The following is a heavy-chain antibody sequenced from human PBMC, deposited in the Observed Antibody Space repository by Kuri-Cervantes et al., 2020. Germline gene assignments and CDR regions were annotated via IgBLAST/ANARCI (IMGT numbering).Heavy chain of an antibody. D-gene: IGHD1-26*01. V-gene: IGHV1-46*01. CDR1: GYTFTGYY. Sequence: ASVKVSCKASGYTFTGYYIHWVRQAPGQGLEWMGIINPSGGSTSYAQKFQGRVTMTRDTSTSTVYMELSSLRSEDTAVYYCARETKWAPDYWGQGTLVTVSS. CDR2: INPSGGST. J-gene: IGHJ4*02. CDR3: ARETKWAPDY.